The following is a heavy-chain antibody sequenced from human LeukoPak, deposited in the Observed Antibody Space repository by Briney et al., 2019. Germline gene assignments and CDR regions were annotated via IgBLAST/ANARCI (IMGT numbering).Heavy chain of an antibody. J-gene: IGHJ4*02. Sequence: PGGSLRLSCAASGFTFSSHSMNWVRQAPGKGLEWVSSISSSSSYIYYADSVKGRFTISRDNAKNSLYLQMNSLRAEDTAVYYCARVIGVGYFDYWGQGTLVTVSS. CDR1: GFTFSSHS. D-gene: IGHD1-26*01. CDR2: ISSSSSYI. CDR3: ARVIGVGYFDY. V-gene: IGHV3-21*01.